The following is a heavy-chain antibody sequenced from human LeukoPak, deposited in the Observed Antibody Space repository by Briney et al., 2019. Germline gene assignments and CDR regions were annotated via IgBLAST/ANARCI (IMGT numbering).Heavy chain of an antibody. D-gene: IGHD2-15*01. CDR1: GGTFSSYA. Sequence: ASVKVSCKATGGTFSSYAISWVRQAPGQGLEWMGGTIPIFGTANYAQKFQGRVTITADESTSTAYMELSSLRSEDTAVYYCAREPTGVAGGYFDYWGQGTLVTVSS. CDR3: AREPTGVAGGYFDY. V-gene: IGHV1-69*13. CDR2: TIPIFGTA. J-gene: IGHJ4*02.